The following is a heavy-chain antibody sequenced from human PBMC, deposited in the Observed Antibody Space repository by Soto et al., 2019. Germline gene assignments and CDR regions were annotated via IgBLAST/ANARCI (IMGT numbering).Heavy chain of an antibody. V-gene: IGHV5-51*01. D-gene: IGHD3-22*01. Sequence: GESLKISCRTSGYRFTSYWIAWVRQMPGKGLEWMGIIFPSDSDTRYSPSFQGQVTISADRSTSTVFLQWASLKASDTAVYFCARKDKSGYFNWFDPWGQGTLVTVS. J-gene: IGHJ5*02. CDR2: IFPSDSDT. CDR1: GYRFTSYW. CDR3: ARKDKSGYFNWFDP.